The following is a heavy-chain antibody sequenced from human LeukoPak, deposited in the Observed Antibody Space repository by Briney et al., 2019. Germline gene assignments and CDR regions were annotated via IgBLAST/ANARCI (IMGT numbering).Heavy chain of an antibody. V-gene: IGHV4-39*01. CDR3: ATSLEAAPSGRLDY. J-gene: IGHJ4*02. Sequence: SETLSLTCTVSGGSITLYGYYWGWIRQPPGKGLDWIGSIYYSGRTYYNPSLKSRVTISVDTSKNQFSLKLSSVTAADTAVYYCATSLEAAPSGRLDYWGQGTLVTVSS. CDR2: IYYSGRT. CDR1: GGSITLYGYY. D-gene: IGHD1-26*01.